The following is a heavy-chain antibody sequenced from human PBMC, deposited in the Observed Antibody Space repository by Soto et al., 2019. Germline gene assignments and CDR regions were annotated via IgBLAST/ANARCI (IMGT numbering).Heavy chain of an antibody. CDR1: GGSFSGYY. CDR3: ARGDDYGDVIDY. J-gene: IGHJ4*02. Sequence: QVQLQQWGAGLLKPSETLSLTCAVYGGSFSGYYWSWIRQPPGKGLGWIGEINHSGSTNYNPSLKSRVTISVDTSKNQFSLKLGSVTAADTAVYYCARGDDYGDVIDYWGQGTLVTVSS. V-gene: IGHV4-34*01. D-gene: IGHD4-17*01. CDR2: INHSGST.